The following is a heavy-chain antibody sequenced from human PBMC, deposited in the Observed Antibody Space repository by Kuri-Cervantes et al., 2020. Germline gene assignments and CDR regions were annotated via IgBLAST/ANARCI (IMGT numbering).Heavy chain of an antibody. CDR3: ARDQFDYDSSGIFDY. Sequence: ASVKVSCKASGYTFTSYGISWVRQAPGQGLEWMGWISAYNGNTNYAQKLQGRVTMTTDTSTSTAYMELSSLRSEDTAVYYCARDQFDYDSSGIFDYWGQGTLVTVSS. V-gene: IGHV1-18*01. CDR1: GYTFTSYG. D-gene: IGHD3-22*01. J-gene: IGHJ4*02. CDR2: ISAYNGNT.